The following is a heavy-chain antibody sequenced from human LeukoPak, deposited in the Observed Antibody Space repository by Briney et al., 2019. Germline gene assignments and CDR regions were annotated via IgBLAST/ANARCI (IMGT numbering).Heavy chain of an antibody. J-gene: IGHJ4*02. CDR3: ARDGRAPYYDFWSGYGFDY. V-gene: IGHV1-69*13. CDR1: GGTFSSYA. D-gene: IGHD3-3*01. Sequence: SVKVSCKASGGTFSSYAISWVRQAPGQGLEWMGGIIPIFGTANYAQKFQGRVAITADESTSTAYMELSSLRSEDTAVYYCARDGRAPYYDFWSGYGFDYWGQGTLVTVSS. CDR2: IIPIFGTA.